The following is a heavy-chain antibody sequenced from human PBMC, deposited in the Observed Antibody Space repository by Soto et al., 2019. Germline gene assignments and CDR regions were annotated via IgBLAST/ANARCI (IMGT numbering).Heavy chain of an antibody. V-gene: IGHV1-69*13. CDR2: IIPIFGTA. D-gene: IGHD4-17*01. J-gene: IGHJ6*02. CDR1: GGTFSSYA. CDR3: ARDRSTVTPYYYYGMDV. Sequence: ASVKVSCKASGGTFSSYAISWVRQAPGQGLEWMGGIIPIFGTADYAQKFQGRVTITADESTSTAYMELSILRSEDTAVYYCARDRSTVTPYYYYGMDVWGQGTTVTVSS.